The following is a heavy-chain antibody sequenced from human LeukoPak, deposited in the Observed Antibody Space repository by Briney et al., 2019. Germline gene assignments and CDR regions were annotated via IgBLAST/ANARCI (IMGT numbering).Heavy chain of an antibody. Sequence: PSETLSLTCTVSGGSISSSYFWGWIRQPPGKGLEYIGSIYYSESTYYNPSLKSRVTMSVDTSKNQFSLKLSSVTAADTAVYYCWLAVAGYYGMDVWGQGTTVTVSS. D-gene: IGHD6-19*01. V-gene: IGHV4-39*07. CDR3: WLAVAGYYGMDV. J-gene: IGHJ6*02. CDR1: GGSISSSYF. CDR2: IYYSEST.